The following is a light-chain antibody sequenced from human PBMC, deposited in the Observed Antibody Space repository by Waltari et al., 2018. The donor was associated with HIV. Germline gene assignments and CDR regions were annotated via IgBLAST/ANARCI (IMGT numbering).Light chain of an antibody. CDR3: QAWDSSTVV. J-gene: IGLJ2*01. Sequence: SYELTLPPSVSVSPGQTASITCSGDKLGEKYACWYQQKPGQSPVLVIYQDSKRPSGIPERFSGSNSGNTATLTISGTQAMDEADYYCQAWDSSTVVFGGGTKLTVL. CDR1: KLGEKY. V-gene: IGLV3-1*01. CDR2: QDS.